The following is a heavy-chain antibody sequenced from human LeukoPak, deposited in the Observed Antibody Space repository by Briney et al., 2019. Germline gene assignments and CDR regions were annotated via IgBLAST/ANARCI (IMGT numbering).Heavy chain of an antibody. CDR1: GFTVSSNY. CDR2: IYSGGST. D-gene: IGHD3-9*01. V-gene: IGHV3-66*01. CDR3: ARSSYHYDILTGPFDY. Sequence: GSLRLSCAASGFTVSSNYMSWVRQAPGKGLEWVSVIYSGGSTYYADSVKGRFTISRDNSKNTLYLQMNSLRAEDTAVYYCARSSYHYDILTGPFDYWGQGTLVTVSS. J-gene: IGHJ4*02.